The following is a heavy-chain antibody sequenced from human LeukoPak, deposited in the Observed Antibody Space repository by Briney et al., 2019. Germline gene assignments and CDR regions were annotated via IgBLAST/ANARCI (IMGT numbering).Heavy chain of an antibody. Sequence: GGSLRLSCAAYGFTVSSNYMSWVRQAPGKGLEWVSILYSGGSTYYADSVKGRFTISRDNSKNTLYLQMNSLRAEDTAVYYCASNGDGNGPYDDWGQGTLVTVSS. J-gene: IGHJ4*02. D-gene: IGHD2-8*01. V-gene: IGHV3-66*01. CDR3: ASNGDGNGPYDD. CDR1: GFTVSSNY. CDR2: LYSGGST.